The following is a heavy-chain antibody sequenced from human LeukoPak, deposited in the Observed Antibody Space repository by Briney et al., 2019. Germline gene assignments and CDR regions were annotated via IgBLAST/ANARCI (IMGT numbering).Heavy chain of an antibody. J-gene: IGHJ4*02. Sequence: SETLSLTCAVYGGSFSGYYWSWIRQPPGKGLEWIGEINHSGSTNYNPSLKSRVTISVDTSKNQFSLKLSSVTAADTAVYYCTRAPLDYWGQGTLVTVSS. CDR1: GGSFSGYY. CDR3: TRAPLDY. CDR2: INHSGST. V-gene: IGHV4-34*01.